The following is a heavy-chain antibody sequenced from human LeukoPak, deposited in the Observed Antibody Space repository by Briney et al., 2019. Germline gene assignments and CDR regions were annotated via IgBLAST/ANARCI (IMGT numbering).Heavy chain of an antibody. CDR3: AKDSTVTEFDY. J-gene: IGHJ4*02. CDR2: ISYDGSNK. V-gene: IGHV3-30*18. CDR1: GFTFSSYG. D-gene: IGHD4-17*01. Sequence: GGSLRLSCAASGFTFSSYGMHWVRQAPGKGLEWVAVISYDGSNKYYADSVKGRFTISRDNSKNTLYLQMNSLRAEDTAVYYCAKDSTVTEFDYWGQGALVTVSS.